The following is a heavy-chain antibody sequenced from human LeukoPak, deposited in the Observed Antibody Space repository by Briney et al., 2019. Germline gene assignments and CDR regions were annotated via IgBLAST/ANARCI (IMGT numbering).Heavy chain of an antibody. J-gene: IGHJ4*02. D-gene: IGHD6-19*01. Sequence: ASVKVSCKTSGGTFNNSAISWVRQAPGQGLEWLGGIMPLFGTAGYAQKFQGRVTITKDESTRTVYLELTSLTSDDTVVYYCARADPSGWYYYWGQGTLVTVSS. CDR2: IMPLFGTA. V-gene: IGHV1-69*05. CDR3: ARADPSGWYYY. CDR1: GGTFNNSA.